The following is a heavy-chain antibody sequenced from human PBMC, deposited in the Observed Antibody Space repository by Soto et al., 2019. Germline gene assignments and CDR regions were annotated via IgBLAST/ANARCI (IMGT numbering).Heavy chain of an antibody. CDR3: ARDDEYSGNGMDV. D-gene: IGHD3-10*01. CDR2: NLNDGSNR. Sequence: QVQLVESGGGVVQPGRSLRLSCAASGFTFSNYGMHWVRQAPGKGLERVAVNLNDGSNRYHADSVKDRFTISRENSKKLLYLQMNSLRAEDTAVYYWARDDEYSGNGMDVWGQGTTVTVS. V-gene: IGHV3-33*01. CDR1: GFTFSNYG. J-gene: IGHJ6*02.